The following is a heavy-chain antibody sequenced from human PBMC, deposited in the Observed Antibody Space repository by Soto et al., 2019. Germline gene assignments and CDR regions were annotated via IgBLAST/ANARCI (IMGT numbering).Heavy chain of an antibody. CDR2: INAGNGNT. D-gene: IGHD2-21*02. Sequence: GASVKLSCKDSGYTLTSYAMHWVRQAPGQRLEWMGWINAGNGNTKYSQKFQGRVTITRDTSASTAYMELSSLRSEDTAVYYCARALAYCGGDCYSGNWFDPWGQGTLVTVSS. CDR1: GYTLTSYA. J-gene: IGHJ5*02. CDR3: ARALAYCGGDCYSGNWFDP. V-gene: IGHV1-3*01.